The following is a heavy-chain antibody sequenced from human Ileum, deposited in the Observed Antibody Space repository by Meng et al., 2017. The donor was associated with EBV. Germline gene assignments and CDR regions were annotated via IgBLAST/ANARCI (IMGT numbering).Heavy chain of an antibody. CDR3: ARAHPVVYFFDY. CDR1: GYSISTTNW. Sequence: QGQLQESGPGLVKPSDTLSLTCAVSGYSISTTNWWGWIRQPPGKGLEWIGDIQHSGSTYYNPSLKSRVTISVDRSRNQFSLKLSSVTAADTAVYYCARAHPVVYFFDYWGQGTLVTVSS. CDR2: IQHSGST. J-gene: IGHJ4*02. D-gene: IGHD4-23*01. V-gene: IGHV4-28*03.